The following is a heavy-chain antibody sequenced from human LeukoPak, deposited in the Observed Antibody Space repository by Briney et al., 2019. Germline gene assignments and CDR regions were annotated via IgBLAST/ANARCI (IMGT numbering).Heavy chain of an antibody. J-gene: IGHJ3*01. CDR1: GRSFTTYT. CDR2: IIPIFGTT. V-gene: IGHV1-69*01. CDR3: ARSPGYVDWSRSFDV. D-gene: IGHD3-9*01. Sequence: GASVRVSYTASGRSFTTYTFIWGRRAPGQGGKCRGGIIPIFGTTNYSQKFQGRVTITADESTSKAYMELSSLSSEDTAVYYCARSPGYVDWSRSFDVWGQGTAVTVSS.